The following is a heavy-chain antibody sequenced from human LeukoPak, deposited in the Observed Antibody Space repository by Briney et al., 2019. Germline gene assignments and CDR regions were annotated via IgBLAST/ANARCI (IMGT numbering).Heavy chain of an antibody. J-gene: IGHJ5*01. D-gene: IGHD3-22*01. CDR1: TSR. CDR2: VGTYGGDT. V-gene: IGHV1-18*01. Sequence: ASVKVSCKATSRISWVRQAPGQGLEWMGWVGTYGGDTYYAQKFQGRITVTTDTSTSTVYMELRNLRSDDTAVYYCARDLWNFYDDSGYNRDFDSWGQGTLVTVSS. CDR3: ARDLWNFYDDSGYNRDFDS.